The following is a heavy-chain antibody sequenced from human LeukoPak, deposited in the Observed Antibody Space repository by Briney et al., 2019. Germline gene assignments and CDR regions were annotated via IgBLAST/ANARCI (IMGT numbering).Heavy chain of an antibody. Sequence: GESLKISCKGSGYSFTSYWIGWVRQMPGKGLEWMGIIYPGDSDTRYSPSFQGQVTISADKSISTAYLQWSSLKASDTAMYCCARLAGSAGATFDYYYMDVWGKGTTVTISS. CDR1: GYSFTSYW. CDR3: ARLAGSAGATFDYYYMDV. D-gene: IGHD1-26*01. CDR2: IYPGDSDT. J-gene: IGHJ6*03. V-gene: IGHV5-51*01.